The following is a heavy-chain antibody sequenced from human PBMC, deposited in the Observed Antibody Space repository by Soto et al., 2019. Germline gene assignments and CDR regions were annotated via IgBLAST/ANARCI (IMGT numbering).Heavy chain of an antibody. J-gene: IGHJ4*02. V-gene: IGHV4-31*03. CDR2: IYYSGST. D-gene: IGHD3-10*01. CDR1: GGSISSGGYY. CDR3: AREAHQMVRGSPWFDY. Sequence: SETLSLTCTVSGGSISSGGYYWSWIRQHPGKGLEWIGYIYYSGSTYYNPSLKSRVTISVDTSKNQFSLKLSSVTAADTAVYYCAREAHQMVRGSPWFDYWGQGTLVTVSS.